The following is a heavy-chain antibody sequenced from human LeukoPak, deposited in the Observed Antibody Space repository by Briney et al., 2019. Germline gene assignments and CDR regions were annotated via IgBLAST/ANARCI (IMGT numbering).Heavy chain of an antibody. CDR2: IIPILGIA. CDR1: GGTFSSYT. D-gene: IGHD2-2*02. J-gene: IGHJ4*02. CDR3: AQITHGYCSSTSGYTFGY. Sequence: SVKVSCKASGGTFSSYTISLVRQAPGQGLEWMGRIIPILGIANYAQKFQGRVTITADKSTSTAYMELSSLRSEDTAVYYCAQITHGYCSSTSGYTFGYWGQGTLVTVSS. V-gene: IGHV1-69*02.